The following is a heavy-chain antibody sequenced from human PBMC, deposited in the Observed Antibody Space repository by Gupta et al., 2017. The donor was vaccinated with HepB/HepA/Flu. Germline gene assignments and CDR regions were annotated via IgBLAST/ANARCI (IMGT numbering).Heavy chain of an antibody. J-gene: IGHJ3*02. Sequence: EVQLVESGGGLVQPGGSLSLSCAASGFTFRSYEMNWVRQAPGKGLEWVSYISSSGSTIYYADSVKGRFTISRDNAKNSLYLQMNSLRAEDTAVYYCASSITMDTTDAFDIWGQGTMVTVSS. CDR2: ISSSGSTI. CDR3: ASSITMDTTDAFDI. V-gene: IGHV3-48*03. D-gene: IGHD3-10*01. CDR1: GFTFRSYE.